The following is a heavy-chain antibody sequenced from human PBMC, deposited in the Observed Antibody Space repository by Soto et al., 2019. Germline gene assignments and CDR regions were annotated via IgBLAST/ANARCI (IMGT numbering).Heavy chain of an antibody. Sequence: SETLSLTCTVSGGSISSGDYYWSWIRQPPRKGLQWIGYIYYSGSTYYNPSLKSRVPISVDTSKNQFSLKLSSVTAADTAVYYSARDDFNSSWYREWFGDYYHGMDVWGQGTTVTVSS. V-gene: IGHV4-30-4*01. J-gene: IGHJ6*02. CDR1: GGSISSGDYY. CDR2: IYYSGST. CDR3: ARDDFNSSWYREWFGDYYHGMDV. D-gene: IGHD6-13*01.